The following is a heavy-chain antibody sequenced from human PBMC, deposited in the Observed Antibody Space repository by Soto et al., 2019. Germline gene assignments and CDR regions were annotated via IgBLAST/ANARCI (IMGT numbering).Heavy chain of an antibody. J-gene: IGHJ6*02. CDR2: MSPHSGAT. CDR1: GYALNAYD. V-gene: IGHV1-8*01. CDR3: ARGVDAGVDV. Sequence: QVQLVQSGTEVTKPGASVKVSCRASGYALNAYDINWLRQATGQGIEWMGWMSPHSGATGFAQKFQGRVSMTWDTFTSTFYMELTNLRSEDTAIYYCARGVDAGVDVWGQGTTVTVSS. D-gene: IGHD2-8*01.